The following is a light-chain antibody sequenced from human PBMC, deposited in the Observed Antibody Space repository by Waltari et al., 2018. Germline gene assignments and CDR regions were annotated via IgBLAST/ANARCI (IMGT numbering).Light chain of an antibody. J-gene: IGKJ1*01. CDR2: GAS. Sequence: DIQMTQSPSSLSASVGDRVTITCRASQSISRDLNWYQQKPGKAPKLLIYGASNLQSGVPSRFSGSASGTDLTLTISSLQPEDFATYYCQQSYSIPWTFGQGTKVEIK. CDR1: QSISRD. CDR3: QQSYSIPWT. V-gene: IGKV1-39*01.